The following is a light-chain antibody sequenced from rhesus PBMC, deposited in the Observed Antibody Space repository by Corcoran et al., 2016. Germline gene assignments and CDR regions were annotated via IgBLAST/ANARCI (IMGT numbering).Light chain of an antibody. CDR1: YIGIKE. CDR2: GDF. V-gene: IGLV3-25*02. J-gene: IGLJ6*01. Sequence: SYDLTQPPSLSAASGQTANITCRGDYIGIKEVNWYQQKPLQAPILVIFGDFKRPPGIPERFSGSNSGSTPTLTISRVEAGDEADYSCQVWDSSSKYVFGSGTKLTVL. CDR3: QVWDSSSKYV.